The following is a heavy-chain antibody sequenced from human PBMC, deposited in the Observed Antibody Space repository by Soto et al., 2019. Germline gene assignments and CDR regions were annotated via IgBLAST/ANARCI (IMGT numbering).Heavy chain of an antibody. CDR3: VRGPDYEGYFDY. V-gene: IGHV1-69*12. D-gene: IGHD3-22*01. CDR1: GTTFSNFA. J-gene: IGHJ4*02. CDR2: IILPFGTP. Sequence: QVRLVQSGAEMKKTGSSVKVSCEASGTTFSNFAIGWVRQAPGQGLEWMGGIILPFGTPNYGHKFQGRVTISADESMTTAYMEMRGLRSEDTAVYYCVRGPDYEGYFDYWGQGTLVTVSS.